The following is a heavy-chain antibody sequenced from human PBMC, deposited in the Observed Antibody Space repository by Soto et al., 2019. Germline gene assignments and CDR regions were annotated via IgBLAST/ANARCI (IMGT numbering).Heavy chain of an antibody. Sequence: QVQLVQSGAEVKKPGASVKVSCKASGYTFTSYGISWVRQAPGQGLEWMGWISAYNGNTNYAQKLQGRVTMTTDTXXSXAXXELRSLRSDDTAVYYCARDGRGYCSGGSCLSWFDPWGQGTLVTVSS. J-gene: IGHJ5*02. CDR2: ISAYNGNT. V-gene: IGHV1-18*01. CDR1: GYTFTSYG. D-gene: IGHD2-15*01. CDR3: ARDGRGYCSGGSCLSWFDP.